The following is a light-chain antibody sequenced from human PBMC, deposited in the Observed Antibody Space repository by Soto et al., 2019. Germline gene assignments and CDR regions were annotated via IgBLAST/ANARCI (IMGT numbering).Light chain of an antibody. CDR3: RQYNKWPPVT. Sequence: EIVMTQSPATLSVSPGERATLSCRASQSVSSNLAWYQQKPGQAPRLLIYGASTRATGIPARFSGSGSGTDFTLPISSPQSEDYAVYYCRQYNKWPPVTFGQGTKLEI. CDR2: GAS. CDR1: QSVSSN. V-gene: IGKV3-15*01. J-gene: IGKJ2*01.